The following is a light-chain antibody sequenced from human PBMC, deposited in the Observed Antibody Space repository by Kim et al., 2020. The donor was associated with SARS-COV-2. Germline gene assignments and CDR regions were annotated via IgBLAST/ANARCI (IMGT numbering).Light chain of an antibody. CDR3: QQVNSYSALT. Sequence: DIQLTQSPSFLSASVGDRVTITCRASQGINSYLAWYQQKPGQAPKLLIHAASTLRSGVPSRFSGSGSGTEFTLTISSLQPEDFATYYCQQVNSYSALTFGGGTKVEI. CDR1: QGINSY. J-gene: IGKJ4*01. CDR2: AAS. V-gene: IGKV1-9*01.